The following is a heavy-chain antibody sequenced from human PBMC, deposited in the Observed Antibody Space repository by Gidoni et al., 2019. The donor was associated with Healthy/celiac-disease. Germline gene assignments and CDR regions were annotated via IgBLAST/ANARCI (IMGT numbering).Heavy chain of an antibody. V-gene: IGHV4-34*01. Sequence: QVQLQQWGAGLLKPSETLSLTCAVYGGSFSGYYWSWIRQPPGKGLEWIGEINHSGSTNYNPSLKSRVTISVDTSKNQFSLKLSSVTAADTAVYYCASRAHVDIVATMVPDYYGMDVWGQGTTVTVSS. CDR3: ASRAHVDIVATMVPDYYGMDV. J-gene: IGHJ6*02. D-gene: IGHD5-12*01. CDR1: GGSFSGYY. CDR2: INHSGST.